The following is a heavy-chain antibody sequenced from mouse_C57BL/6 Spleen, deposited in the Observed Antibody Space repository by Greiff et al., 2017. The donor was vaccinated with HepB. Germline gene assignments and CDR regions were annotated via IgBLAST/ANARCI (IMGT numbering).Heavy chain of an antibody. CDR1: GYTFTSYG. CDR2: IYPRSGNT. J-gene: IGHJ4*01. V-gene: IGHV1-81*01. CDR3: ARDYGSSFYAMDY. Sequence: VQVVESGAELARPGASVKLSCKASGYTFTSYGISWVKQRTGQGLEWIGEIYPRSGNTYYNEKFKGKATLTADKSSSTAYMELRSLTSEDSAVYFCARDYGSSFYAMDYWGQGTSVTVSS. D-gene: IGHD1-1*01.